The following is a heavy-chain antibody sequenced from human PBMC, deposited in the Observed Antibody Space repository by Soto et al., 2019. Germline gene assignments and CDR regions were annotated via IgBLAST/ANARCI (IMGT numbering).Heavy chain of an antibody. J-gene: IGHJ6*02. D-gene: IGHD5-12*01. CDR1: GGTFSSYA. CDR3: ARGGYSGYDDYYYYGMDV. CDR2: INPNSGGT. Sequence: GVSVNVSSEAAGGTFSSYAIIWVRQAPEQGLDWMGWINPNSGGTNYAQKFQGWVTMTRDTSISTAYMELSRLRSDDTAVYYCARGGYSGYDDYYYYGMDVWGQGTTVTVSS. V-gene: IGHV1-2*04.